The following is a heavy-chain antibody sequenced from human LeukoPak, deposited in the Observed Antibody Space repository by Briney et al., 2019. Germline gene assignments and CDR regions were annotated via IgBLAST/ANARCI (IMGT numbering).Heavy chain of an antibody. J-gene: IGHJ4*02. CDR1: GFTFDNYD. CDR3: ANLEDN. V-gene: IGHV3-30*02. D-gene: IGHD1-1*01. Sequence: GGSLRLSCAVSGFTFDNYDMHWVRQAPGKGLEWVAFIRGDGSDQYYEDSVKGRFTISRDNSKNTLFLQMNSLRFEDTALYYCANLEDNWGQGTLVTVS. CDR2: IRGDGSDQ.